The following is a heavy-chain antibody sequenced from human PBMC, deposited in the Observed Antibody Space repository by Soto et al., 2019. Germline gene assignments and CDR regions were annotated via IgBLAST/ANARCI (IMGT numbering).Heavy chain of an antibody. V-gene: IGHV3-15*01. Sequence: GGSLRLSCAASGFTFSNAWMSWVRQAPGKGLEWVGRIKSKTDGGTTDYAAPVKGRFTISRDDSKNTLYLQMNSLKTEDTAVYYCTTTLKYYDFWSGSSSDYWGQGTLVTVSS. J-gene: IGHJ4*02. CDR2: IKSKTDGGTT. D-gene: IGHD3-3*01. CDR1: GFTFSNAW. CDR3: TTTLKYYDFWSGSSSDY.